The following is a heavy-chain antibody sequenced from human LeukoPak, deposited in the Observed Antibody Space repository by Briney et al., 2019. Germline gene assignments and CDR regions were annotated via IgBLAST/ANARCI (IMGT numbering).Heavy chain of an antibody. CDR2: INPSGGST. CDR3: ARGYYVWGSYRSTFDY. D-gene: IGHD3-16*02. J-gene: IGHJ4*02. Sequence: ASVKVSCKASGYTFTSYYMHWVRQAPGQGLEWMGIINPSGGSTSYAQKFQGRVTMTRDTSTSTVYMELSSLRSEDTAVYYCARGYYVWGSYRSTFDYWGQGTLVTVSS. V-gene: IGHV1-46*01. CDR1: GYTFTSYY.